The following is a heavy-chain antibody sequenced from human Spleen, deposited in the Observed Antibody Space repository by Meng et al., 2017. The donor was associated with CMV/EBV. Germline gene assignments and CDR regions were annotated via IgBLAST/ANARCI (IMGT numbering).Heavy chain of an antibody. J-gene: IGHJ3*02. CDR2: TYSSGTT. CDR1: GFAFDDYG. Sequence: GSLRLSCAASGFAFDDYGMSWVRQAPGKGLEWIGYTYSSGTTYYNPSLESRLAISVDTSNNQFSLRLNSVIAADTAVYYCARVRFDGFDIWGQGTMVTVSS. V-gene: IGHV4-59*01. CDR3: ARVRFDGFDI.